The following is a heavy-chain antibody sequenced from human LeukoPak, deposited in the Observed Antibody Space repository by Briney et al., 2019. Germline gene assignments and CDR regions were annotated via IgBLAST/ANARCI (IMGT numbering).Heavy chain of an antibody. J-gene: IGHJ4*02. D-gene: IGHD1-26*01. CDR1: GGSISSSSYY. CDR3: ARHSGTDTGNVDY. V-gene: IGHV4-39*01. Sequence: SETLSLTCTVSGGSISSSSYYWGWIRQPPGKGLEWIGSIYYSGSTYYNPSLKSRVTISVDTSKNQFSLKLSSVTAADTAVYYCARHSGTDTGNVDYWGQGTLVTVPS. CDR2: IYYSGST.